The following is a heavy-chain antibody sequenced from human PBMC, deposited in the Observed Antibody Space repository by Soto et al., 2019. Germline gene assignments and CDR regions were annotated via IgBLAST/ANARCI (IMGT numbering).Heavy chain of an antibody. D-gene: IGHD1-1*01. Sequence: SCKASGYTFRDYYMSWIRQFPGKGLEWLSYITSSSSYTHYADSVKGRFTISRDNAKNSLYLQMNSLRAEDTAVYYCTGGQDNLAVNFDYWGQGTPVTVSS. V-gene: IGHV3-11*03. CDR2: ITSSSSYT. J-gene: IGHJ4*02. CDR3: TGGQDNLAVNFDY. CDR1: GYTFRDYY.